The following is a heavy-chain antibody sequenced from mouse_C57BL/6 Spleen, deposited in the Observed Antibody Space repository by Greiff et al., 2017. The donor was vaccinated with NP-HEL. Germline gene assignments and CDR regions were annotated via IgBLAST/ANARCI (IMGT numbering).Heavy chain of an antibody. CDR3: ARWEAQVMFAY. V-gene: IGHV1-52*01. D-gene: IGHD3-2*02. Sequence: QVQLQQPGAELVRPGSSVKLSCKASGYTFTSYWMHWVKQRPIQGLEWIGNIDPSDSETHYNQKFKDKATLTVDKSSSTAYMQLSSLTSEDSAVYYCARWEAQVMFAYWGQGTLVTVSA. J-gene: IGHJ3*01. CDR2: IDPSDSET. CDR1: GYTFTSYW.